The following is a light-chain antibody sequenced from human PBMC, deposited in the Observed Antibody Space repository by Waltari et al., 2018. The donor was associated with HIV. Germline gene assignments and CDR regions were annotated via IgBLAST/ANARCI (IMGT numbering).Light chain of an antibody. J-gene: IGLJ1*01. CDR2: EVT. Sequence: QSALTQPASVSGSPGQSITISCTGTSSNVGSDDLVSWYQQHPGEAPKLIIYEVTKRPSGVSNRFSGSKSDNTASLTISGLQAEDEADYYCCSCPRSGIRYVFGTGTKVTVL. CDR1: SSNVGSDDL. V-gene: IGLV2-23*02. CDR3: CSCPRSGIRYV.